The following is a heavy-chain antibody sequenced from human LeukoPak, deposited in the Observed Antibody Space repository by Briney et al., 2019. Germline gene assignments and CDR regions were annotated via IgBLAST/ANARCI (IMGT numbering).Heavy chain of an antibody. V-gene: IGHV4-4*07. Sequence: SETLSLTCTVSGGSISSYYWSWIRQPAGKGLEWIGRIYASGSTNYNPSLKSRVTMSVDTSKNQFSLKLSSVTAADTAVYYCARGLDIVVVPAQGVDWFDPWGQGTLVTVSS. CDR3: ARGLDIVVVPAQGVDWFDP. CDR1: GGSISSYY. CDR2: IYASGST. D-gene: IGHD2-2*03. J-gene: IGHJ5*02.